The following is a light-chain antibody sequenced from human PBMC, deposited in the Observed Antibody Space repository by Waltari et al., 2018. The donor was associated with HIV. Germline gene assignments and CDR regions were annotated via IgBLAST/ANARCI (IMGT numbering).Light chain of an antibody. Sequence: QSVLIQPPSASGTPGQRVSLSCSGSNSNIGSNTVHWYQYSPGTAPKLLIYNNKQRPSGVPDRCSGSKSGTSASLAISGLQSEDEADYFCAAWADSLNGPVFGGGTKLTVL. J-gene: IGLJ3*02. CDR3: AAWADSLNGPV. V-gene: IGLV1-44*01. CDR2: NNK. CDR1: NSNIGSNT.